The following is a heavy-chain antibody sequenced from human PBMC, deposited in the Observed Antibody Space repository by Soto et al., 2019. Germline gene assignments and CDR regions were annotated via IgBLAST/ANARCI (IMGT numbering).Heavy chain of an antibody. V-gene: IGHV3-23*01. CDR3: AKELMSQFFDF. CDR2: ISVIGSNT. Sequence: EVQLLESGGGLVQPGGSLRLSCTASGFTFSNYAMSWVRQATGKGLEWVSSISVIGSNTYYADSVRGRFTISRDNSKSTLYLQMNSLRAEDTAVFYCAKELMSQFFDFWGQGTLVTVSS. J-gene: IGHJ4*02. CDR1: GFTFSNYA.